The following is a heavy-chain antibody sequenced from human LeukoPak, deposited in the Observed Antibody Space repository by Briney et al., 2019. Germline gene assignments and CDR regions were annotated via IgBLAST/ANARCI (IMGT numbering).Heavy chain of an antibody. Sequence: PGGSLRLSCAASGYTFDDYAMHWVRQAPGKGLEWVSLIGGDGDSTYYAGSVKGRFTISRDTSTRSLYLQMNSLRTEDAALYYCVKDIQMETRRGKKYSGPDYWGQGTLVTVSS. D-gene: IGHD1-26*01. CDR2: IGGDGDST. J-gene: IGHJ4*02. CDR1: GYTFDDYA. V-gene: IGHV3-43*02. CDR3: VKDIQMETRRGKKYSGPDY.